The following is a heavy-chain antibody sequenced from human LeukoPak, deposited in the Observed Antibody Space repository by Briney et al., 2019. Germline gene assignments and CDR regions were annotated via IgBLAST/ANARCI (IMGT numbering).Heavy chain of an antibody. Sequence: GGSLRFSCTASGFSLNDYAMHWVRQTPGKGPEWVSAISWNSGNIGYADSVQGRFTVSRDNAKNALYLQMNSLRAEDTALYYCTKDSSAVLSYYFDYWGQGTLLTVSS. CDR1: GFSLNDYA. CDR3: TKDSSAVLSYYFDY. CDR2: ISWNSGNI. D-gene: IGHD6-13*01. J-gene: IGHJ4*02. V-gene: IGHV3-9*01.